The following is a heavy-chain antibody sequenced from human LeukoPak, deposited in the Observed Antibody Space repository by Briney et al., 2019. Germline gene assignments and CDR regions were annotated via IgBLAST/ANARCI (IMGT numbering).Heavy chain of an antibody. Sequence: SETLSLTCTLSGGSISGYYWSWIRQPPGKGLEWVGYIYYSGSTNYNPSLKSSLTISIDTSENQFSLKLNSVTAADTAVYYCARRYCSGSTCYSGFDYWGQGTLVTVSS. CDR2: IYYSGST. CDR1: GGSISGYY. V-gene: IGHV4-59*01. D-gene: IGHD2-15*01. J-gene: IGHJ4*02. CDR3: ARRYCSGSTCYSGFDY.